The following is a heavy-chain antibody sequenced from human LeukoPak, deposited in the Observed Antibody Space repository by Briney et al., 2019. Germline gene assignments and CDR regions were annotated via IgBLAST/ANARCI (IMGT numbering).Heavy chain of an antibody. Sequence: SETLSLTCAVSGGPISSSNWWCLVRQPPGKGLEWIGEIYHSGSTNYNPSLKSRVTISVDKSKNQFSLKLSSVTAADTAVYYCARGNDYGDYGLDYWGQGTLVTVSS. V-gene: IGHV4-4*02. D-gene: IGHD4-17*01. J-gene: IGHJ4*02. CDR1: GGPISSSNW. CDR3: ARGNDYGDYGLDY. CDR2: IYHSGST.